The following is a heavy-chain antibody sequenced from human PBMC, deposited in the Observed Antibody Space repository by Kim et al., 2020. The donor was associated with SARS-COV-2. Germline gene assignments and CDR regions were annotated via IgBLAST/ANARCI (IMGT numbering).Heavy chain of an antibody. J-gene: IGHJ3*01. Sequence: GGSLRLSCAASGFTFRPSAFHWVRQAPGKGLEWVAFIWSDGINKYYVDSVKDRFTISRDDSKNTVYLQMNSLRPEDTAVYYCARDPPSSGYAFAVWGQGT. CDR1: GFTFRPSA. CDR2: IWSDGINK. CDR3: ARDPPSSGYAFAV. V-gene: IGHV3-33*01. D-gene: IGHD6-19*01.